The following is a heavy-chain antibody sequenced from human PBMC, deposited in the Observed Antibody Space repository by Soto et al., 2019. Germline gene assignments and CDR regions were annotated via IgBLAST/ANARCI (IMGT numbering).Heavy chain of an antibody. CDR1: GFTFSSYS. Sequence: EVRLVESGGGLVKPGGSLRLSCAASGFTFSSYSMNWVRQAPGKGLEWVSSISSSSSYIYYADSVKGRFTISRDNAKNSLYLQMNSLRAEDTAVYYCARDPDSGYDPYYFDYWGQGTLVTVSS. D-gene: IGHD5-12*01. CDR2: ISSSSSYI. V-gene: IGHV3-21*01. J-gene: IGHJ4*02. CDR3: ARDPDSGYDPYYFDY.